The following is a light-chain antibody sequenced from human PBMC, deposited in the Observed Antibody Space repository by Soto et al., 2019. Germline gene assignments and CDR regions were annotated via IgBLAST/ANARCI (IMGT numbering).Light chain of an antibody. J-gene: IGKJ5*01. CDR3: QQYYNWPPIT. CDR1: QSVGSN. V-gene: IGKV3-15*01. Sequence: EIVMTQSPATLSVSPGERATLSCRASQSVGSNLAWYQQRPGQAPRLLIYVASTRATGIPARFSGSGSGTEFTLTISSLQSEDFAVYYCQQYYNWPPITFGQGTRPEIK. CDR2: VAS.